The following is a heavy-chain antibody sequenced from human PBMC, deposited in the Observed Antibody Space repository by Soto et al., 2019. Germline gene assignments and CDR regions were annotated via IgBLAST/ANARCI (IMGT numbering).Heavy chain of an antibody. D-gene: IGHD2-21*01. CDR1: GFTFRSYA. J-gene: IGHJ6*02. V-gene: IGHV3-23*01. Sequence: DVQLLESGGDLVQPGGSLRLSCIASGFTFRSYAMAWVRQAPGEDLEWVSAIGTSGTPTLYADSVKSRFSISRDDSSNTVSLQMNSLGVEDTATYYCTRILWSSRRDALDIWGQGTTVTVSS. CDR2: IGTSGTPT. CDR3: TRILWSSRRDALDI.